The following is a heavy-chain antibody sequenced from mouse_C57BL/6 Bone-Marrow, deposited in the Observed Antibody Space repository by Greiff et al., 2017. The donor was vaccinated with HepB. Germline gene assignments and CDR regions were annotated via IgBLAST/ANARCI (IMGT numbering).Heavy chain of an antibody. CDR1: GFNIKDDY. J-gene: IGHJ2*01. CDR2: IDPENGDT. Sequence: EVKLQESGAELVRPGASVKLSCTASGFNIKDDYMHWVKQRTEQGLEWIGWIDPENGDTEYAPKFQGKATITADTSSNTAYLQLSSLTSEDTAVYYCTLGDYWGQGTTLTVSS. V-gene: IGHV14-4*01. CDR3: TLGDY.